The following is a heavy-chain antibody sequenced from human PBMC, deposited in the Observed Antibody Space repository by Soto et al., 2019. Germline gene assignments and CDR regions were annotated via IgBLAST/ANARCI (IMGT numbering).Heavy chain of an antibody. V-gene: IGHV3-21*01. CDR1: GFTFSTYT. CDR2: INGRSNYK. J-gene: IGHJ4*02. D-gene: IGHD1-26*01. CDR3: ERQDGIVGGTSAFDY. Sequence: PGGSLRLSCASSGFTFSTYTMNWVRQAPGKGLEWVSSINGRSNYKYYTDSVKGRFTISRDNAKNSLYLQMNRLRAEDTAVYYCERQDGIVGGTSAFDYWGLGILVTVYS.